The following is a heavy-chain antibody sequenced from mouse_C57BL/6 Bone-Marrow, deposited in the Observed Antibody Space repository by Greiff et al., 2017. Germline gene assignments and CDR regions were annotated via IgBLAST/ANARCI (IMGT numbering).Heavy chain of an antibody. CDR1: GFTFSSYA. D-gene: IGHD1-1*01. J-gene: IGHJ4*01. CDR3: VTTVVDYAMDY. CDR2: ISSGGDYI. Sequence: EVHLVESGEGLVKPGGSLKLSCAASGFTFSSYAMSWVRQTPEKRLEWVAYISSGGDYIYYADTVKGRFTISRDNARNTLYLQMSSLKSEDTARYYSVTTVVDYAMDYWGQGTSVTGSS. V-gene: IGHV5-9-1*02.